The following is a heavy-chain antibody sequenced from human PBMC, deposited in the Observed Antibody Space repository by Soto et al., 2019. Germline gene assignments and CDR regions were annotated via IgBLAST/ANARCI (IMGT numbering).Heavy chain of an antibody. CDR2: ISGDSGAI. V-gene: IGHV3-23*01. Sequence: EVQLLESGGGLVQPGGSLRLSCAASGFTFSTSSMSWVRQAPGKGLEWVSAISGDSGAIYYADSVKGRFNISRDNSRDTLYLQMNSLRAEDTALYFCARGGRFTFGFDYWGQGTLISVSS. D-gene: IGHD3-16*01. CDR3: ARGGRFTFGFDY. CDR1: GFTFSTSS. J-gene: IGHJ4*02.